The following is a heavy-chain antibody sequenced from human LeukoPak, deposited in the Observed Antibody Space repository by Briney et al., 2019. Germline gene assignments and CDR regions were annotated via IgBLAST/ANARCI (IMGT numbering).Heavy chain of an antibody. CDR1: GGSFSGYY. D-gene: IGHD2-2*01. CDR3: ARGTAARGPFDI. J-gene: IGHJ3*02. V-gene: IGHV4-34*01. Sequence: SETLSLTCAVYGGSFSGYYWSWIRQPPGKGLEWIGEINHSGSTNYNPSLKSRVTISVDTSKNQFSLKLSSVTAADTAVYYCARGTAARGPFDIWGQGTMVTVSS. CDR2: INHSGST.